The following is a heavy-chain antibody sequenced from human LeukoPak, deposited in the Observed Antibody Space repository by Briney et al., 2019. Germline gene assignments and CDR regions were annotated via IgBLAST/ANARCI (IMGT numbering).Heavy chain of an antibody. CDR1: GFTFSNAW. D-gene: IGHD3-9*01. V-gene: IGHV3-15*01. CDR3: TKSFDILTGPIDY. Sequence: GGSLRLSCAASGFTFSNAWMSWVRQAPGKGLEWVGRIKSKTDGGTTDYAAPVKGKFTISRDDSKNTLYLQMNSLKTEDTAVYYCTKSFDILTGPIDYWGQGTLVTVSS. J-gene: IGHJ4*02. CDR2: IKSKTDGGTT.